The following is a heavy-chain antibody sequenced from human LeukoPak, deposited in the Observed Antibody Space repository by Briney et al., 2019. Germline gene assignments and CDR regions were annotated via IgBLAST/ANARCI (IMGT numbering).Heavy chain of an antibody. D-gene: IGHD6-19*01. CDR2: ISYDGSNK. V-gene: IGHV3-30-3*01. J-gene: IGHJ4*02. CDR1: GFTFSSYA. CDR3: VSIAVAGEYYFDY. Sequence: TGGSLRLSCAASGFTFSSYAMHWVRQAPGKGLEWVAVISYDGSNKYYADSVKGRFTISRDNSKNTLYLQMNSLRAEDTAVYYCVSIAVAGEYYFDYWGQGTLVTVSS.